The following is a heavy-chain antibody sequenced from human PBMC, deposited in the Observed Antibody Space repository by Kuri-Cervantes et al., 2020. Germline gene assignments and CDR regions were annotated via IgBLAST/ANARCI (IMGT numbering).Heavy chain of an antibody. CDR3: ATGRITMVRGTMIY. Sequence: ASVKVSCKASGYTFTSYYMHWVRQAPGQGLEWMGWMNPNSGNTGYAQKFQGRVTMTRNTSISTAYMELSSLRSEDTAVYYCATGRITMVRGTMIYWGQGTLVTVSS. J-gene: IGHJ4*02. CDR2: MNPNSGNT. CDR1: GYTFTSYY. D-gene: IGHD3-10*01. V-gene: IGHV1-8*02.